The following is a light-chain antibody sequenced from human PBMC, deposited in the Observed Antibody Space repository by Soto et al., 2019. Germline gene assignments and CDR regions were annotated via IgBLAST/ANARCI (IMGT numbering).Light chain of an antibody. Sequence: QSVLTQPASVSGSPGQSITISCSGTTSDVGTYNLVSWYQQHPDKAPKVMIYEVNRRPSGVSSRFSGSKSGNTASLTISGLQAEDEAEYYCCSYAGTSTYVFGTGTKVTVL. J-gene: IGLJ1*01. CDR1: TSDVGTYNL. CDR3: CSYAGTSTYV. V-gene: IGLV2-23*02. CDR2: EVN.